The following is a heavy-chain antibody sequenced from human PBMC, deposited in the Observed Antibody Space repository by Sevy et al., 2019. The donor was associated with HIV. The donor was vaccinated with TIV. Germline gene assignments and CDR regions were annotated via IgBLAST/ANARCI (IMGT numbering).Heavy chain of an antibody. J-gene: IGHJ5*02. V-gene: IGHV4-59*01. CDR3: ARVEGNVLLWFGEIWFDP. Sequence: SETLSLTCTVSGGSISSYYWSWIRQPPGKGLEWIGYIYYSGSTNYNPSLKSRVTISVDTSKNQFSLKLGSVTAADTAVYYCARVEGNVLLWFGEIWFDPWGQGTLVTVSS. CDR2: IYYSGST. CDR1: GGSISSYY. D-gene: IGHD3-10*01.